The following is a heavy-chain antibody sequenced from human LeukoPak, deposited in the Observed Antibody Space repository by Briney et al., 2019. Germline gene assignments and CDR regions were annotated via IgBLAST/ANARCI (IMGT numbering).Heavy chain of an antibody. CDR2: INPSGGST. D-gene: IGHD1-1*01. Sequence: ASVKVSCKASGYTFTSYYMHWVRRAPGQGLEWMGIINPSGGSTSYAQKFQGRVTMTRDTSTSTVYMELSSLRSEDTAVYYCARGREALFNWKYGFNYWGQGTLVTVSS. V-gene: IGHV1-46*01. CDR3: ARGREALFNWKYGFNY. J-gene: IGHJ4*02. CDR1: GYTFTSYY.